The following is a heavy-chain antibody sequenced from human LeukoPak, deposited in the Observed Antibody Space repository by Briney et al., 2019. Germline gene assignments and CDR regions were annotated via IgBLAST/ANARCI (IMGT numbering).Heavy chain of an antibody. J-gene: IGHJ4*02. CDR2: IHSADSNT. Sequence: GETLKISCKDSGYSFTNYWIGWVRQMPGKGLEWMGIIHSADSNTKYSPSFQGQVTISADKSISTAYLQWSGLKASDTAMYYCAGARHGDYRWDYWGQGTLVTVSS. D-gene: IGHD4-17*01. CDR3: AGARHGDYRWDY. CDR1: GYSFTNYW. V-gene: IGHV5-51*01.